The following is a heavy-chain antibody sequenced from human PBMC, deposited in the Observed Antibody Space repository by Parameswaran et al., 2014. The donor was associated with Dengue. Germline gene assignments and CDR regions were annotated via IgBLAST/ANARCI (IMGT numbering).Heavy chain of an antibody. V-gene: IGHV1-69*06. CDR2: IIPIFGTA. J-gene: IGHJ3*02. Sequence: WVRQAPGQGLEWMGGIIPIFGTANYAQKFQGRVTITADKSTSTAYMELSSLRSEDTAVYYCAREVVGANGAFDIWGQGTMVTVSS. D-gene: IGHD1-26*01. CDR3: AREVVGANGAFDI.